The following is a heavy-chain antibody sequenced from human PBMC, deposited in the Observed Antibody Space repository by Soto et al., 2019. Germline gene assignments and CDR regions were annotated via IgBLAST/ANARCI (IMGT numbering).Heavy chain of an antibody. CDR3: ARVAY. CDR1: GFTFSSYG. Sequence: GGSLRLSCAASGFTFSSYGMHWVRQVPGKGLEWVASISSGSSDTWYADSVKGRFIISRDNAQNSLFLQMNTLRPEDTAMYYCARVAYWGPGTQVTVSS. CDR2: ISSGSSDT. V-gene: IGHV3-21*01. J-gene: IGHJ4*02.